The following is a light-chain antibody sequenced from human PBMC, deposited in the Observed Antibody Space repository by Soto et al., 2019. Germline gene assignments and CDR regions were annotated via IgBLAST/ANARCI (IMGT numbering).Light chain of an antibody. CDR3: QQYCKRPFT. V-gene: IGKV3-20*01. J-gene: IGKJ2*01. Sequence: EIVLTQSPGTVSLSPGERPNLSCRASESVRSGYLACYQQKPGQAPRLLIYGASTRATGIPDRFSGSGSGTDFTLTISRLEPEDSAVYYCQQYCKRPFTFGQGTKVDIK. CDR2: GAS. CDR1: ESVRSGY.